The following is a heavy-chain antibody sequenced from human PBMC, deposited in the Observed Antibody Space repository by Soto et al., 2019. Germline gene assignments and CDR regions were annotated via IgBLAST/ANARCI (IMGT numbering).Heavy chain of an antibody. Sequence: EVQLVESGGGLVQPGGSLRLSCAGSGFIFSDSWMSWVRQSPGRGLEWVTNINEDGSQQYYVGSVKGRFTISRDNARQSVYLQMNSLRVEATAVYFCVRGRSTENPWGQGTVVTVSS. CDR2: INEDGSQQ. CDR3: VRGRSTENP. CDR1: GFIFSDSW. V-gene: IGHV3-7*01. J-gene: IGHJ4*02.